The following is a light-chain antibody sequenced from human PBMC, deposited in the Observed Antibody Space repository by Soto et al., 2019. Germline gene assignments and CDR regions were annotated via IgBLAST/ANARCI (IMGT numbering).Light chain of an antibody. CDR1: QTLDTDY. CDR3: QQYGSSPWT. J-gene: IGKJ1*01. Sequence: VLTQSPVTLSLSPGERAALSCRASQTLDTDYLTWYQHKPGQAPRLLIFGASSRATGIPDRFSGSGSGTEFTLTISRLEPEDFAVYYCQQYGSSPWTFGQGTKVDIK. V-gene: IGKV3-20*01. CDR2: GAS.